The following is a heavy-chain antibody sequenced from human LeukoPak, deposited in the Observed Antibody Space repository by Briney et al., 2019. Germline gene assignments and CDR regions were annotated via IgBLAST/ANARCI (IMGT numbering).Heavy chain of an antibody. Sequence: SETLSLTCAVYGGSFSGYYWSWIRQPPGKGLEWIGEINHSGSTNYNPSLKSRVTISVDTSKNQFSLKLSSVTAADTAVYYCARDRPYYDFWSGPPDVWGQGTTVTVSS. J-gene: IGHJ6*02. CDR1: GGSFSGYY. CDR3: ARDRPYYDFWSGPPDV. D-gene: IGHD3-3*01. CDR2: INHSGST. V-gene: IGHV4-34*01.